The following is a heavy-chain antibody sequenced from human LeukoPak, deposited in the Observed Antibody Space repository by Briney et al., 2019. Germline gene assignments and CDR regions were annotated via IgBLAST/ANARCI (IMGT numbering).Heavy chain of an antibody. CDR3: AREEGLYGGNSGVYFQH. D-gene: IGHD4-23*01. J-gene: IGHJ1*01. Sequence: SVKVSCKASGGTFSSYAISWVRQAPGQGLEWMGGIIPIFGTANYAQKFQGRVTITADKSTSTAYMELSSLRSEDTAVYYCAREEGLYGGNSGVYFQHWGQGTLVTVSS. V-gene: IGHV1-69*06. CDR2: IIPIFGTA. CDR1: GGTFSSYA.